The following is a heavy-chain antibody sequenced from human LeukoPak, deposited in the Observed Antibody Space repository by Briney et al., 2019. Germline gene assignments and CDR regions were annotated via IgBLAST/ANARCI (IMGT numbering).Heavy chain of an antibody. D-gene: IGHD3-16*02. J-gene: IGHJ1*01. CDR2: IIPIFGTA. Sequence: SVKVSCKASGGTFSSYAISWVRQAPGQGLEWMGGIIPIFGTANYAQKFQGRVTITTDEPTSTAYMELSSLRSEDTAVYYCAGNVGLSDKYFQHWGQGTLVTVSS. V-gene: IGHV1-69*05. CDR3: AGNVGLSDKYFQH. CDR1: GGTFSSYA.